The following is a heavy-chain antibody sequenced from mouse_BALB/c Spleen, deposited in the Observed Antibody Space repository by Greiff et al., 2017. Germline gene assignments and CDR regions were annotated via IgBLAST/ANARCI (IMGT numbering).Heavy chain of an antibody. J-gene: IGHJ4*01. CDR2: ISSGGSYT. CDR3: TRDRGYYGYGDAMDY. CDR1: GFTFSSYT. V-gene: IGHV5-6-4*01. Sequence: EVKLVESGGGLVKPGGSLKLSCAASGFTFSSYTMSWVRQTPEKRLEWVATISSGGSYTYYPDSVKGRFTISRDNAKNTLYLQMSSLKSEDTAMYYWTRDRGYYGYGDAMDYWGQGTSVTVSS. D-gene: IGHD2-2*01.